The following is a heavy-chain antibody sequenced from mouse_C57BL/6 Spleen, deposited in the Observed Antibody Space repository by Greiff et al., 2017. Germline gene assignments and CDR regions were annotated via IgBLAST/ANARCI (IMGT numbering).Heavy chain of an antibody. CDR3: TTAVLPQGFDY. D-gene: IGHD3-2*02. CDR2: IDPADGDT. J-gene: IGHJ2*01. Sequence: EVQLQQPGAELVRPGASVKLSCTASGFNFTSYYMHWVKQRPEQGLEWIGRIDPADGDTEYAPKFQGKATMTADTSSNAAYLQLSSLTSEDTAVYYCTTAVLPQGFDYWGQGTTLTVSS. CDR1: GFNFTSYY. V-gene: IGHV14-1*01.